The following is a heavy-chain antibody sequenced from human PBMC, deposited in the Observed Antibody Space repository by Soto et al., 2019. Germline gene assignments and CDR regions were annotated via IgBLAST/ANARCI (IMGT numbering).Heavy chain of an antibody. CDR2: INSDGSST. D-gene: IGHD1-7*01. CDR1: ELTFRSYC. Sequence: QRHPKTASELTFRSYCIHRIRQTQREGLVCVSRINSDGSSTNYADSVKGRFTISRDNAKNTPYLHMNSLRGGDMAVYDGARREPGSTAYWGKGTLVTGSS. V-gene: IGHV3-74*01. J-gene: IGHJ4*02. CDR3: ARREPGSTAY.